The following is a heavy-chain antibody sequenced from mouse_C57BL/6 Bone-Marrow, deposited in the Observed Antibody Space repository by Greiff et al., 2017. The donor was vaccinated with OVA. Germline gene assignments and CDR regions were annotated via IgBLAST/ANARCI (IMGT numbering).Heavy chain of an antibody. J-gene: IGHJ4*01. CDR2: IDPENGDT. CDR1: GFNIKDDY. CDR3: TTSKGYAMDY. D-gene: IGHD1-3*01. Sequence: EVQLQESGAELVRPGASVKLSCTASGFNIKDDYMHWVKQRPEQGLEWIGWIDPENGDTEYASKFQGKATITADTSSNTDFLQLSSLTSEDTAVYYCTTSKGYAMDYWGQGTSVTVSS. V-gene: IGHV14-4*01.